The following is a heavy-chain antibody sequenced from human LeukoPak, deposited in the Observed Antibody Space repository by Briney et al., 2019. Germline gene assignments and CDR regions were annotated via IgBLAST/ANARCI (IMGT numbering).Heavy chain of an antibody. Sequence: PGGSLRLSCVVSGFSVSNNYIIWVRQAPGNGLERVSVIYGDGRTSHSASVRGRFTISRDNSKNIVSLQMNNLRAADTAVYYCARGRGLGVVSPYFDYWGQGTLVTVSS. CDR3: ARGRGLGVVSPYFDY. V-gene: IGHV3-53*01. CDR1: GFSVSNNY. CDR2: IYGDGRT. J-gene: IGHJ4*02. D-gene: IGHD3-3*01.